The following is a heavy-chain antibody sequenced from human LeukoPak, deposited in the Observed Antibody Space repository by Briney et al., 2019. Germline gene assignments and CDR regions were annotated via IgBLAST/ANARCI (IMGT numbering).Heavy chain of an antibody. CDR2: IYYSWTT. Sequence: ASETLSLTCTVSGGSISNYYWSWIRQPPGKGLEWIGYIYYSWTTNYNPSLKSRVTILLDTSTNQFSLKLSSVTAADPAVYYCARELKVGNTGYYFDYWGQGTLVTVSS. CDR1: GGSISNYY. D-gene: IGHD2/OR15-2a*01. V-gene: IGHV4-59*01. J-gene: IGHJ4*02. CDR3: ARELKVGNTGYYFDY.